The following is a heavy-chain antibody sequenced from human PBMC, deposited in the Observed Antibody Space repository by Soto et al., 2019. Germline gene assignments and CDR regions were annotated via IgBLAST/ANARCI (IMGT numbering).Heavy chain of an antibody. J-gene: IGHJ5*02. CDR3: ARRSSILEGWFDP. V-gene: IGHV4-30-4*01. Sequence: QVQLQESGPGLVKPSQTLSLTCTVSGGSISSGDYYWSWIRQPPGKGLEWIGYIYYSGSTYYNPSLKSRVTISVDTSKNQFSLKLSSVTAEDTAVYYCARRSSILEGWFDPWGQGTLVTVSS. D-gene: IGHD2-2*01. CDR1: GGSISSGDYY. CDR2: IYYSGST.